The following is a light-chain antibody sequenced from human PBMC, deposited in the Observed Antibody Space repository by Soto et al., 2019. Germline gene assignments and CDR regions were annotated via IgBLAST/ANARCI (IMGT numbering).Light chain of an antibody. CDR1: QSVSNN. Sequence: EIVMTQSPATLSVSPGERATLSCRASQSVSNNLAWYQQKPGQAPRLLIHGASTRATGIPARFSGSGSGTEFTLTISSLQSEDFAVYYCQQRSNWLTFGGGTKVEIK. J-gene: IGKJ4*01. V-gene: IGKV3-15*01. CDR2: GAS. CDR3: QQRSNWLT.